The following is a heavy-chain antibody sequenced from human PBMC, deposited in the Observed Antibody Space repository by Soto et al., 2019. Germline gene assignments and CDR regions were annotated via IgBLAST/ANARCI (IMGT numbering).Heavy chain of an antibody. CDR3: VTLGYYYDSSGSMDY. D-gene: IGHD3-22*01. CDR2: IISIFGTA. J-gene: IGHJ4*02. Sequence: ASVKVSCKASGGTFSSYAISWVRQAPGQGLEWMGGIISIFGTANYAQKFQGRVTITADESTSTAYMELSSLRSEDTAVYYCVTLGYYYDSSGSMDYWGQGTLVTVSS. V-gene: IGHV1-69*13. CDR1: GGTFSSYA.